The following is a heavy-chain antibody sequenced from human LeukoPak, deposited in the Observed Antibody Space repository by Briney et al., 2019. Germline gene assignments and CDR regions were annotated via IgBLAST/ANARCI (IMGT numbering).Heavy chain of an antibody. V-gene: IGHV4-39*01. Sequence: SKTLSLTCTVSGGSISSSSYYWGWIRQPPGKGLEWIGSIYYSGSTYYNPSLKSRVTISVDTSKNQFSLKLSSVTAADTAVYYCARHTRVEHIVVSGTFDYWGQGTLVTVSS. CDR3: ARHTRVEHIVVSGTFDY. D-gene: IGHD2-21*01. J-gene: IGHJ4*02. CDR2: IYYSGST. CDR1: GGSISSSSYY.